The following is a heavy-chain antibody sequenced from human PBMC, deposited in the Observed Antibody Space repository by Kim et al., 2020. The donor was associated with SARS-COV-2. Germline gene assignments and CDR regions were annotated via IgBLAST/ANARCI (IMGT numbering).Heavy chain of an antibody. D-gene: IGHD6-13*01. J-gene: IGHJ4*02. CDR3: ARGIEFIAAAGTGGGD. CDR2: IWYDGSNK. CDR1: GFTFSSYG. Sequence: GGSLRLSCAASGFTFSSYGMHWVRQAPGKGLEWVAVIWYDGSNKYYADSVKGRFTISRDNSKNTLYLQMNSLRAEDTAVYYCARGIEFIAAAGTGGGDWGQGTLVTVSS. V-gene: IGHV3-33*01.